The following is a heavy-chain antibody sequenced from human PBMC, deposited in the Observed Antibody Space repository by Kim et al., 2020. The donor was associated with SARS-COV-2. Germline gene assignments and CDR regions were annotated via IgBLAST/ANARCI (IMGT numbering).Heavy chain of an antibody. D-gene: IGHD2-2*01. J-gene: IGHJ2*01. CDR1: RFTFSNFA. V-gene: IGHV3-23*01. Sequence: GGSLRLSCAASRFTFSNFAMSWVRQAPGKGLEWVSGIFGSGSGTYYADSVKGRFTISRDNSRNTLYLQMNNLRAEDTAVYFCARPLQITSVTFYWYFDLWGRGTLVTVS. CDR2: IFGSGSGT. CDR3: ARPLQITSVTFYWYFDL.